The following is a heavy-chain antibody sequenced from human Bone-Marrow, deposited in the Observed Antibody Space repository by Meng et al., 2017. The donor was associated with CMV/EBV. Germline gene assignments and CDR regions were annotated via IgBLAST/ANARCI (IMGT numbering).Heavy chain of an antibody. V-gene: IGHV1-2*02. CDR2: INPNTGAA. Sequence: ASVKVSCKASGGTFSSYAISWVRQAPGQGLEWMGGINPNTGAANYAPKFQGRVTMTRDTSISTAFMDLSRLTADDTAVYYCSRGLDYWGQGTLVTVSS. J-gene: IGHJ4*02. CDR1: GGTFSSYA. CDR3: SRGLDY.